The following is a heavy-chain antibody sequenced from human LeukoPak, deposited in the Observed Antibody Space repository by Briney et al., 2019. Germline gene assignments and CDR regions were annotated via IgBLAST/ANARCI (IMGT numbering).Heavy chain of an antibody. V-gene: IGHV4-59*12. J-gene: IGHJ6*02. Sequence: SETLSLTCTVSGGSINTYYWSWIRQPPGKGLEWIGYIYYSGSTYYNPSLKSRVTISVDTSKNQFSLKLSSVTAADTAVYYCARDGYGGYYYYGMDVWGQGTTVTVSS. CDR3: ARDGYGGYYYYGMDV. CDR1: GGSINTYY. D-gene: IGHD4-23*01. CDR2: IYYSGST.